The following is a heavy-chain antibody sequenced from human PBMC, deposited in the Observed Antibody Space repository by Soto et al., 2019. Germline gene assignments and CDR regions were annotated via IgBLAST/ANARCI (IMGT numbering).Heavy chain of an antibody. CDR2: IYYSGST. Sequence: SETLSLTCTVSGGSISSGDYYWSWIRQPPGKGLEWIGYIYYSGSTYYNPSLKSRVTISVDTSKNQFSLKLSSVTAADTAVYYCAREHCSGGSCYLDYWGQGTLVTVSS. J-gene: IGHJ4*02. CDR3: AREHCSGGSCYLDY. V-gene: IGHV4-30-4*01. D-gene: IGHD2-15*01. CDR1: GGSISSGDYY.